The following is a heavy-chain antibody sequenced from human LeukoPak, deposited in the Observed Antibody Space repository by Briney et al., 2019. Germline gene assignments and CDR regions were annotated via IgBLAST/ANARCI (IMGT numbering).Heavy chain of an antibody. CDR1: GFTFSSYW. V-gene: IGHV3-30-3*01. D-gene: IGHD6-13*01. Sequence: PGGSLRLSCAASGFTFSSYWMSWVRQAPGKGLEWVALISSDGNNKYYADSVKGRFSISRDNSKNTLYLQMNGLRVEDTAVYYCARIGYSISWSGDYWGQGSLVTVSS. J-gene: IGHJ4*02. CDR3: ARIGYSISWSGDY. CDR2: ISSDGNNK.